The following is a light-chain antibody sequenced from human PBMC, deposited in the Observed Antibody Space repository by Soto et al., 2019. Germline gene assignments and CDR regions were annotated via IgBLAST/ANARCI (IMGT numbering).Light chain of an antibody. V-gene: IGKV3-15*01. CDR1: QSVSSN. CDR2: GAS. J-gene: IGKJ5*01. CDR3: QQYNNWFFT. Sequence: IVLPHSPGTLSLSPGYRATISCRASQSVSSNLAWYQQKPGQAPRLLIYGASTRATGIPARFSGSGSGTEFTLTISSLQSEDFAVYYCQQYNNWFFTFGQGTRLEIK.